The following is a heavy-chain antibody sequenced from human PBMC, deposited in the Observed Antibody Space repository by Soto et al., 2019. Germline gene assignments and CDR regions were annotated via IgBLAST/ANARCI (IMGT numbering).Heavy chain of an antibody. V-gene: IGHV4-61*03. Sequence: PSETLSLTWTVSGVSVNSDDYYWSWIRQPPGKGLEWIGYIYYTGSTTYNPSLKSRVTISLDTSRKHFSRSLSSVTAADTAVFYCAREYSNSPEAFDFWGRGTLVTVSS. D-gene: IGHD6-6*01. CDR3: AREYSNSPEAFDF. CDR2: IYYTGST. CDR1: GVSVNSDDYY. J-gene: IGHJ4*02.